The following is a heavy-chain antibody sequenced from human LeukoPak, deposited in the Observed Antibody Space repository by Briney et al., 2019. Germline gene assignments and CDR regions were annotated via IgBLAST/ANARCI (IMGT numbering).Heavy chain of an antibody. CDR2: ISGSGGST. J-gene: IGHJ1*01. CDR1: GFTFSSYA. D-gene: IGHD3-22*01. V-gene: IGHV3-23*01. CDR3: TRLSFSGDSNPQH. Sequence: GGSLRLSCAASGFTFSSYAMSWVRQAPGKGLEWVSAISGSGGSTYYADSVKGRFTISRDNSKNTAYLHMNSLKTEDTAVYYCTRLSFSGDSNPQHWGQGTLVTVSS.